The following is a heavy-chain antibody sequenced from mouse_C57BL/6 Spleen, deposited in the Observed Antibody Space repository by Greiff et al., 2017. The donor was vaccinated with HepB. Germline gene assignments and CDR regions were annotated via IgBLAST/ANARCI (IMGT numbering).Heavy chain of an antibody. J-gene: IGHJ4*01. V-gene: IGHV1-19*01. D-gene: IGHD3-3*01. CDR1: GYTFTDYY. CDR2: INPYNGGT. CDR3: ARLGAYDAMDY. Sequence: DVKLQESGPVLVKPGASVKMSCKASGYTFTDYYMNWVKQSHGKSLEWIGVINPYNGGTSYNQKFKGKATLTVDKSSSTAYMELNSLTSEDSAVYYCARLGAYDAMDYWGQGTSVTVSS.